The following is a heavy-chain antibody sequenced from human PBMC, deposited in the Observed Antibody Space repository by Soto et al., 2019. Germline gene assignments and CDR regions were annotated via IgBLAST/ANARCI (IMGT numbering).Heavy chain of an antibody. Sequence: SETLSLTCAVYGGSFSGYYWSWIRQPPGKGLEWIGEINHSGSTNYNPSLKSRVTISVDTSKNQFSLKLSSVTAADTAVYYCARGKDYYDSSGYYEDWFDPWGQGTLVTVSS. CDR3: ARGKDYYDSSGYYEDWFDP. D-gene: IGHD3-22*01. CDR2: INHSGST. J-gene: IGHJ5*02. V-gene: IGHV4-34*01. CDR1: GGSFSGYY.